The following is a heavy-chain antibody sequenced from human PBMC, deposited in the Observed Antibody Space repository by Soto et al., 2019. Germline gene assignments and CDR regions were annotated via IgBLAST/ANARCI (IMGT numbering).Heavy chain of an antibody. CDR2: ISAYNGNT. CDR1: GYTFTSYG. Sequence: QVQLVQSGAEVKKPGASVKVSCKASGYTFTSYGISWVRQAPGQGLEWMGWISAYNGNTNYAQKLQGRVTMTTDTSTSTAYMEPRSMRSADTAVYYCARESGYSSSWYTYAGVDYYYGMDVWGQGTTVTVSS. D-gene: IGHD6-13*01. J-gene: IGHJ6*02. V-gene: IGHV1-18*01. CDR3: ARESGYSSSWYTYAGVDYYYGMDV.